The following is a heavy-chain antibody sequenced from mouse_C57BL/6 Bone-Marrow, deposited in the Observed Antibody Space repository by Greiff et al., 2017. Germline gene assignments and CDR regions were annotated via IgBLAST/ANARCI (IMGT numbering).Heavy chain of an antibody. Sequence: QVQLQQPGAELVRPGTSVKLSCKASGYTFTSYWMHWVKQRPGQGLEWIGVIDPSDSYTNYNQKFKGKATLTVDTSSSTAYMQLSSLTSEDSAVYYCARGATTVVASYYFDYWGQGTTLTVSS. V-gene: IGHV1-59*01. CDR1: GYTFTSYW. J-gene: IGHJ2*01. D-gene: IGHD1-1*01. CDR2: IDPSDSYT. CDR3: ARGATTVVASYYFDY.